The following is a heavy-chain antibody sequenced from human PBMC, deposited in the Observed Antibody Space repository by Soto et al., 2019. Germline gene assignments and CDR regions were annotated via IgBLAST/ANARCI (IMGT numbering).Heavy chain of an antibody. D-gene: IGHD3-10*01. CDR2: IDWDDDK. V-gene: IGHV2-70*01. Sequence: SGPTLVNPTQTLTLTCTFSGFSLSTSGMCVSWIRQPPGKALEWLALIDWDDDKYYSTPLKTRLTISKDTSKNQVVLTMTNMDPVDTATYYCARGSITMVRGVIDWFDPWGQGTLVTVSS. CDR3: ARGSITMVRGVIDWFDP. J-gene: IGHJ5*02. CDR1: GFSLSTSGMC.